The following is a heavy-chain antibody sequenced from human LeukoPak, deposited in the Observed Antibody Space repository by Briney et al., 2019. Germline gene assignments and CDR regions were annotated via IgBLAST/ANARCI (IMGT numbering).Heavy chain of an antibody. Sequence: SETLSLTCAVYGGSFSGYYWSWIRQPPGKGLEWIGEINHSGSTNYNPSLKSRVTISVDTSKNHLSLKLSSVTAADTAVYYCARGSIAARPAYFDYWGQGTLVTVSS. CDR2: INHSGST. D-gene: IGHD6-6*01. J-gene: IGHJ4*02. CDR3: ARGSIAARPAYFDY. CDR1: GGSFSGYY. V-gene: IGHV4-34*01.